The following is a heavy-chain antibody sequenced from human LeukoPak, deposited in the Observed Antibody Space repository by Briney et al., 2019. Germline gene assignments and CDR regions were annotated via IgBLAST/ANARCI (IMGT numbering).Heavy chain of an antibody. CDR1: GFTFSTSA. D-gene: IGHD6-19*01. CDR3: ARVPVAGTIGGYFDY. V-gene: IGHV3-30-3*01. J-gene: IGHJ4*02. Sequence: PGRSLRLSCAASGFTFSTSAMNWVRQAPGKGLQWVAVISYDGSTKYYADSVKGRFTISRDNSKNTLYLQMNSLRAEDTAVYYCARVPVAGTIGGYFDYWGQGTLVTVSS. CDR2: ISYDGSTK.